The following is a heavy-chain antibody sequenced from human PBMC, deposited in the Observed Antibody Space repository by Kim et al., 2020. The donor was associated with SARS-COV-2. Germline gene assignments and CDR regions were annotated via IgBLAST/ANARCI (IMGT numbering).Heavy chain of an antibody. J-gene: IGHJ4*02. V-gene: IGHV4-59*09. CDR2: GIT. Sequence: GITNYTPSLTSRVTVSVDTSKNPFSLKLSSVTAADTAIYYCARGAEWTVDWGQGTLVTVSS. D-gene: IGHD6-19*01. CDR3: ARGAEWTVD.